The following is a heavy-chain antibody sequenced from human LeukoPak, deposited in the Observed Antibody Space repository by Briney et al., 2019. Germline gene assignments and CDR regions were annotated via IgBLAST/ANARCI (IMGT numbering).Heavy chain of an antibody. J-gene: IGHJ4*02. CDR2: ISDDSNYI. D-gene: IGHD2-8*01. Sequence: GSLRLSCAASGSTFSTYSGNWIRQAPGKGLEWVSSISDDSNYIFYADSVKGRFTISRDNAKNSLYLQMNSLRAEDTAVYYCARNGLAANGYFDYWGQGTLVTVSS. CDR1: GSTFSTYS. CDR3: ARNGLAANGYFDY. V-gene: IGHV3-21*01.